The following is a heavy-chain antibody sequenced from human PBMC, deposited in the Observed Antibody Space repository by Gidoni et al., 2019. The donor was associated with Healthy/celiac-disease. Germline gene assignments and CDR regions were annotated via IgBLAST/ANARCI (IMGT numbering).Heavy chain of an antibody. CDR1: GFPLSSYS. D-gene: IGHD3-3*01. V-gene: IGHV3-21*01. J-gene: IGHJ6*02. CDR2: ISSSSSYI. CDR3: ARDAPPPAIFGVVPYYHYYGMDV. Sequence: EVQVVASGGGLVKPGGSLRLSCAVSGFPLSSYSMHWFRRAPGKGLEGVSSISSSSSYIYYADSLKGRFTISRDNAKNSLYLQMNSLRAEDTAVYYCARDAPPPAIFGVVPYYHYYGMDVWGQGTTVTVSS.